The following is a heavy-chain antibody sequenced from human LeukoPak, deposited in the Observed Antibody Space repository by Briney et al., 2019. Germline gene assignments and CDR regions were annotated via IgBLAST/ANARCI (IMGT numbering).Heavy chain of an antibody. J-gene: IGHJ6*03. CDR2: ISSSKTYI. CDR1: GFTSSSYS. D-gene: IGHD6-13*01. Sequence: GGSLRLSCAASGFTSSSYSMNWVRQAPGKGLEWVSSISSSKTYIYYADSVKGRFTISRDNVKNSLYLQMNSLRAEDTAVYYCARVTSGITGGTYYYYYMDVWGKGTTVTVSS. CDR3: ARVTSGITGGTYYYYYMDV. V-gene: IGHV3-21*01.